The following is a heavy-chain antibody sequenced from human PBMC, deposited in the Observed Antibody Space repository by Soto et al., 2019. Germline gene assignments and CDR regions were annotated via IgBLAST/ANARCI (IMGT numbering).Heavy chain of an antibody. CDR2: INPNSGGT. Sequence: QVQLVQSGAEVKKPGASVKVSCKASGYTFTGYYMHWVRQAPGQGLEWMGWINPNSGGTNYAQKFQGWVTMTRDTSISTAYMELSRLRSDDTAVSYCALDLSCSGGSCYGLFDYWGQGTLVTVSS. V-gene: IGHV1-2*04. CDR1: GYTFTGYY. J-gene: IGHJ4*02. D-gene: IGHD2-15*01. CDR3: ALDLSCSGGSCYGLFDY.